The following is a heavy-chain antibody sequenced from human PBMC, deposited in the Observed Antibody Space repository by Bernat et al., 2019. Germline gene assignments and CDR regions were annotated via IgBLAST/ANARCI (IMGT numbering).Heavy chain of an antibody. CDR2: ISYDGSNK. CDR3: ARDLSGYSSGWYEYYFDY. D-gene: IGHD6-19*01. J-gene: IGHJ4*02. CDR1: GFTFSSYA. Sequence: QVQLVESGGGVVQPGRSLRLSCAASGFTFSSYAMHWVRQAPGKGLEWVAVISYDGSNKYYADSVTGRLTISRDNSKNTLYLQMNSLRAEDTAVYYCARDLSGYSSGWYEYYFDYWGQGTLVTVSS. V-gene: IGHV3-30*04.